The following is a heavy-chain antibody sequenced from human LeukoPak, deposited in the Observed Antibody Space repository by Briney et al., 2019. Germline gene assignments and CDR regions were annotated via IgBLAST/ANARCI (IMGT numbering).Heavy chain of an antibody. Sequence: SETLSLTCAVYGGSFSAYFWSWIRQPPGKGLEWIGEVKLNGTTDYNPSLKSRVTISVDTSTNQFSLKLSFVTAADTAVYFCARVRRLGYCRGSSCYTSPHYFDSWGQGTLANVSS. D-gene: IGHD2-15*01. CDR2: VKLNGTT. V-gene: IGHV4-34*01. J-gene: IGHJ4*02. CDR1: GGSFSAYF. CDR3: ARVRRLGYCRGSSCYTSPHYFDS.